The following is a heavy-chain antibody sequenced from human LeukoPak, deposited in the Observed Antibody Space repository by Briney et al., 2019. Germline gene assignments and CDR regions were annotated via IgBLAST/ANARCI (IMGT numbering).Heavy chain of an antibody. V-gene: IGHV3-23*01. CDR1: GFTFSSYA. D-gene: IGHD2-2*01. CDR2: ISGSGGST. CDR3: AKQVCSTSCYNFDY. Sequence: PGGSLRLSCAASGFTFSSYAMSWVRQAPGKGLEWVSAISGSGGSTYYADSVKGRFTISRDNSKNTLYLQMNRLRAEDTAVYYCAKQVCSTSCYNFDYWGQGTLVTVSS. J-gene: IGHJ4*02.